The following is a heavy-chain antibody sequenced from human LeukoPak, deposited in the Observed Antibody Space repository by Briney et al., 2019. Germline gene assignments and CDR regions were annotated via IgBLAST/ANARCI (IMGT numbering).Heavy chain of an antibody. J-gene: IGHJ6*03. D-gene: IGHD1-26*01. Sequence: ASVTVSCKSSGYTFTSYAISWVRQAPGQGLEWMGGIIPIFGTANYAQKFQGRVTITADESTSTAYMELSSLRSEDTAVYYCARKVPSGSYSYYYYYMDVWGKGTTVTVSS. V-gene: IGHV1-69*13. CDR3: ARKVPSGSYSYYYYYMDV. CDR2: IIPIFGTA. CDR1: GYTFTSYA.